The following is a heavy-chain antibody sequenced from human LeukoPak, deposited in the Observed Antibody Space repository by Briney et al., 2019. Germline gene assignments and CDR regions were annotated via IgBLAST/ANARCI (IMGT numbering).Heavy chain of an antibody. J-gene: IGHJ4*02. CDR3: ARGRSSSWYYFDY. CDR1: GFIFSDHY. Sequence: GGSLRLSCAASGFIFSDHYMDWVRQAPGKGLKWVGRTRNKANSYTTEYAASVKGRFTISRDDSKNSLYLQMNSLKTEDTAVYYCARGRSSSWYYFDYWGQGTLVTVSS. D-gene: IGHD6-13*01. CDR2: TRNKANSYTT. V-gene: IGHV3-72*01.